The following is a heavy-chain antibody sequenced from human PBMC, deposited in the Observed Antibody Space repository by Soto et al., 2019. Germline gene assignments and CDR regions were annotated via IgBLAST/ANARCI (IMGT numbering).Heavy chain of an antibody. Sequence: QVQLVQSGAEVKKPGASVNVSCKTSGYTFRTYGISWVRQAPGQGLEWMGWISSYNDKTKYSQKIEGRATMTTDTFTRTAYLELRRLRADDTAVYYCSRDSHDYDSSYWYFDFWGRCTLVTVS. D-gene: IGHD3-22*01. J-gene: IGHJ2*01. CDR2: ISSYNDKT. CDR1: GYTFRTYG. CDR3: SRDSHDYDSSYWYFDF. V-gene: IGHV1-18*01.